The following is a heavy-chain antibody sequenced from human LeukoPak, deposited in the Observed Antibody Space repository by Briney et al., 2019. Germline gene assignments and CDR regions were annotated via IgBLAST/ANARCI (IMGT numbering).Heavy chain of an antibody. CDR3: AKDGYDSSGYYYFDY. V-gene: IGHV3-30*02. CDR2: IRYDGSNK. D-gene: IGHD3-22*01. CDR1: GFIFSSYG. J-gene: IGHJ4*02. Sequence: GGSLRLSCVASGFIFSSYGMHWVRQAPGKGLEWVAFIRYDGSNKYYADSVKGRFTISRDNSKNTLYLQMNSLRAEDTAVYYCAKDGYDSSGYYYFDYWGQGTLVTVSS.